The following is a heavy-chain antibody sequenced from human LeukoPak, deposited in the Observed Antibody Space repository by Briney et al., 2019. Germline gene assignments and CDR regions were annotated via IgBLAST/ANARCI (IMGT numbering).Heavy chain of an antibody. J-gene: IGHJ4*02. CDR2: IIHTVDIV. Sequence: SVKVSCKSSGGTFSNYAISWVRQAPGQGLEWMGGIIHTVDIVKYAQKFQGRVTITADKSTSTDYMELCSLRSEDTGVYYCARDGESATMGFDSWRQGTLVTVSS. D-gene: IGHD1-26*01. CDR1: GGTFSNYA. V-gene: IGHV1-69*10. CDR3: ARDGESATMGFDS.